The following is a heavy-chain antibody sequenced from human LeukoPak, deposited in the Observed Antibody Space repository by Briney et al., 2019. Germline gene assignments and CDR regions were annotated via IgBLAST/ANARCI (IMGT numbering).Heavy chain of an antibody. D-gene: IGHD3-22*01. CDR1: GGSISSYY. V-gene: IGHV4-59*01. CDR2: IHYSGST. Sequence: SETLSLTCTVSGGSISSYYWSWIRQPPGKGLEWIGYIHYSGSTNYNPSLKSRVTISVDTSKNQFSLKLSSVTAADTAVYYCARFCNYYDSSGYYYGFDPWGQGTLVTVSS. J-gene: IGHJ5*02. CDR3: ARFCNYYDSSGYYYGFDP.